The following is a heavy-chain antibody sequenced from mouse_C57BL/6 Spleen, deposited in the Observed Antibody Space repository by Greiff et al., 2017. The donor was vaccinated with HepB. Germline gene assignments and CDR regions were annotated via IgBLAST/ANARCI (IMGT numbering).Heavy chain of an antibody. V-gene: IGHV1-80*01. CDR1: GYAFSSYW. CDR2: IYPGDGDT. D-gene: IGHD1-1*01. CDR3: ARWVNYYGSSYAMDY. Sequence: VKLQESGAELVKPGASVKISCKASGYAFSSYWMNWVKQRPGKGLEWIGQIYPGDGDTNYNGKFKGKATLTADKSSSTAYMQLSSLTSEDSAVYFCARWVNYYGSSYAMDYWGQGTSVTVSS. J-gene: IGHJ4*01.